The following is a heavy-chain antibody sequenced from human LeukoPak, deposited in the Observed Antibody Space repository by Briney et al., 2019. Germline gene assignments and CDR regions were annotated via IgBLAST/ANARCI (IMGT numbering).Heavy chain of an antibody. CDR1: GFTFDDHG. D-gene: IGHD5-24*01. CDR3: ARGDSLSSGAFDI. CDR2: IKWDGGRT. Sequence: GGSLRLSCAASGFTFDDHGMSWVRQAPGKGREWVSGIKWDGGRTGYADSVKGRFTISRDNAKNSVYLQMNSLRAEDTALYYCARGDSLSSGAFDIWGQGTMVTVSS. V-gene: IGHV3-20*04. J-gene: IGHJ3*02.